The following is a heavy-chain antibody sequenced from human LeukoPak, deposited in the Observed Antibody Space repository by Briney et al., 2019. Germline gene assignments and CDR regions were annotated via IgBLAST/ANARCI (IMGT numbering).Heavy chain of an antibody. V-gene: IGHV4-30-4*01. J-gene: IGHJ4*02. CDR1: GGSISSGDYY. D-gene: IGHD4-17*01. Sequence: SETLSLTCTVSGGSISSGDYYWSWIRQPPGKGLEWIGYIYYSGSTYYNPSLKSRVTISVDMSKNQFSLNLNSVTAADTAVYYCARCYGDYAQFDYWGQGTLVTVSS. CDR3: ARCYGDYAQFDY. CDR2: IYYSGST.